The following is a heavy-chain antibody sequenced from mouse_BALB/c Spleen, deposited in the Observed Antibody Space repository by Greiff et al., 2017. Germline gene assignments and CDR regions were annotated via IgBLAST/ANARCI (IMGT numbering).Heavy chain of an antibody. CDR2: IWAGGST. D-gene: IGHD2-4*01. V-gene: IGHV2-9*02. J-gene: IGHJ3*01. CDR3: AGNDYNVDWFAY. CDR1: GFSLTSYG. Sequence: VQLVESGPGLVAPSQSLSNTCTVSGFSLTSYGVHWVRQPPGKGLEWLGVIWAGGSTNYNSALMSRLSISKDNSTSQVFLKMNSLQTDDTAMYYCAGNDYNVDWFAYWGQGTLVTVSA.